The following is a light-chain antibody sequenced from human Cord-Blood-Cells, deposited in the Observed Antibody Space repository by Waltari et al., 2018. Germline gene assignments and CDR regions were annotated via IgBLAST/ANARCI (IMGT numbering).Light chain of an antibody. V-gene: IGKV3-20*01. CDR3: QQYGSSPPYT. CDR1: QSVSISY. CDR2: GAS. Sequence: EIVLTQSPGTLSLSPGERATLSCRASQSVSISYLAWYQQTPGQAPRLLIYGASSRATGIPDRFSGSGSGTDFTLTISRLEPEDFAVYYCQQYGSSPPYTFGQGTKLEIK. J-gene: IGKJ2*01.